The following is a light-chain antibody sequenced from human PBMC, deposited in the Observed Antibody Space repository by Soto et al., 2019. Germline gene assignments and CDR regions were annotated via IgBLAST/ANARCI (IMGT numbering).Light chain of an antibody. CDR2: DAS. V-gene: IGKV3-11*01. CDR3: QQRSYWPGT. J-gene: IGKJ2*01. CDR1: QSVSNF. Sequence: EIVLTQSPATLSLSPGERATLSCRVSQSVSNFLAWYQQKPGQAPRVIIYDASTRATGIPARFSGSGSGTDFTLTISSLEPEDFAVYYCQQRSYWPGTFGQGTKLEIK.